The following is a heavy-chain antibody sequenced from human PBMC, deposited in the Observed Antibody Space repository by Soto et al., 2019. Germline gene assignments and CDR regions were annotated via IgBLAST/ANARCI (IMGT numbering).Heavy chain of an antibody. D-gene: IGHD6-19*01. CDR2: ISWNSGSI. V-gene: IGHV3-9*01. CDR1: GFTFDDYA. CDR3: AKDMTGRGWYLDY. Sequence: GGSLRLSCAASGFTFDDYAMHCVRQAPGKGQEWVSGISWNSGSIGYADSVKGRFTISRDNAKNSLYLQMNSLRAEDTALYYWAKDMTGRGWYLDYWGKGTRVTVAS. J-gene: IGHJ4*02.